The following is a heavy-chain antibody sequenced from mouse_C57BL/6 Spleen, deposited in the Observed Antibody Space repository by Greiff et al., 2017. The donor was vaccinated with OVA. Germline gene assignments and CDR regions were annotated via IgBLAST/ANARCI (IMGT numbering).Heavy chain of an antibody. J-gene: IGHJ2*01. Sequence: QVHVKQPGAELVKPGASVKLSCKASGYTFTSYWMHWVKQRPGRGLEWIGRIDPNSGGTKYNEKFKSKATLTVDKPSSTAYMQLSSLTSEDSAVYYCARGGALPGPYYFDYWGQGTTLTVSS. CDR2: IDPNSGGT. CDR1: GYTFTSYW. V-gene: IGHV1-72*01. CDR3: ARGGALPGPYYFDY. D-gene: IGHD5-5*01.